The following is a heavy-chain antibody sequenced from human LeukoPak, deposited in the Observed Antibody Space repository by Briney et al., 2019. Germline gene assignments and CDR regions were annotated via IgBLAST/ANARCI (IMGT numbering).Heavy chain of an antibody. CDR2: IYHSGST. CDR1: GGSISSSSYY. Sequence: SETLSLNCTVSGGSISSSSYYWGWIRQPPGKGLEWIGSIYHSGSTYYNPSLKSRVTISVDTSKNQFSLKLSSVTAADTAVYYCARESSSWYRGGYYFDYWAREPWSPSPQ. D-gene: IGHD6-13*01. J-gene: IGHJ4*02. CDR3: ARESSSWYRGGYYFDY. V-gene: IGHV4-39*07.